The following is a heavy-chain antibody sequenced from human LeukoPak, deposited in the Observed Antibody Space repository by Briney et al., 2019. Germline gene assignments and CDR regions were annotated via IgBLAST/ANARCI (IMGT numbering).Heavy chain of an antibody. J-gene: IGHJ4*02. CDR2: INPNGGAT. D-gene: IGHD5-12*01. CDR3: ARDIPNSGYDGGY. Sequence: GASVKVSCKASGYTFTDYYMHWVRQAPGQGLEWMGWINPNGGATEYAQRFQGKVTMTRDTSIRTAYLDLSRLTSDDTAVYYCARDIPNSGYDGGYWGQGTLVTVSS. CDR1: GYTFTDYY. V-gene: IGHV1-2*02.